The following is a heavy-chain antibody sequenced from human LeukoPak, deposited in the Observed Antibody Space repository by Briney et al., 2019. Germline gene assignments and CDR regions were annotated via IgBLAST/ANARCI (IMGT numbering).Heavy chain of an antibody. Sequence: TVKVSCKASGGTFSSYAISWVRQAPGQGLEWMGRIIPILGIANYAQKFQGRVTITADKSTSTAYMELSSLRSEDTAVYYCARAGRITMVRGVNQNSYYFDYWGQGTLVTVSS. CDR2: IIPILGIA. CDR1: GGTFSSYA. D-gene: IGHD3-10*01. J-gene: IGHJ4*02. CDR3: ARAGRITMVRGVNQNSYYFDY. V-gene: IGHV1-69*04.